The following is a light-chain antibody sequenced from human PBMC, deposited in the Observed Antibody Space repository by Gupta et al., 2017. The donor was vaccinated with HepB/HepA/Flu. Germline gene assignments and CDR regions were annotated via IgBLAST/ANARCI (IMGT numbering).Light chain of an antibody. CDR2: GNN. J-gene: IGLJ3*02. CDR1: SSNIGAHYD. Sequence: QSVLTQPPSVSGAPGQRVTISCTGSSSNIGAHYDVHWYQQLPGTAPKLLIYGNNNRPSGVPDRFSGSRSVTSASLAITGLQAEDEADYYCQSYDSSLTAWVFGGGTKVTVL. V-gene: IGLV1-40*01. CDR3: QSYDSSLTAWV.